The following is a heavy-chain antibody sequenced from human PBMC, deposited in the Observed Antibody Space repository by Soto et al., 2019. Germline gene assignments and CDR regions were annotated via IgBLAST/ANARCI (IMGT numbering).Heavy chain of an antibody. J-gene: IGHJ5*01. CDR1: GVTVSSYG. CDR3: ARASRPGYYDSSGYYDS. D-gene: IGHD3-22*01. Sequence: QPGGSLRLSCAASGVTVSSYGMHWVRQAPGKGLEGVAGRWDDGSNKYYADSVKGRFTISRDNSKNTLYLQMNSLRAEDTAVYYCARASRPGYYDSSGYYDSWGQGTLVTVSS. CDR2: RWDDGSNK. V-gene: IGHV3-33*01.